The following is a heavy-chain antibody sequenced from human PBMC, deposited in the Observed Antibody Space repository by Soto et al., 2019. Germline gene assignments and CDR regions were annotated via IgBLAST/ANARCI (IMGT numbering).Heavy chain of an antibody. V-gene: IGHV4-59*01. D-gene: IGHD2-15*01. CDR3: ARVGVVVAATPYFDY. CDR1: GGSISSYY. Sequence: SETLSLTCTASGGSISSYYWSWIRQPPGKGLEWIGYIYYSGSTNYNPSLKSRVTISVDTSKNQFSLKLSSVTAADTAVYYCARVGVVVAATPYFDYWGQGTLVTVSS. CDR2: IYYSGST. J-gene: IGHJ4*02.